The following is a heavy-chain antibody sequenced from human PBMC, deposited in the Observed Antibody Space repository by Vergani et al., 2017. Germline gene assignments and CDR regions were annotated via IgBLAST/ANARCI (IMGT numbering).Heavy chain of an antibody. CDR3: ASPDHYYDSSGYYFDY. CDR1: GFTFSSYA. Sequence: EVQLLESGGGLVQPGGSLRLSCAASGFTFSSYAMSWVRQAPGKGLEWVSAISGSGGSTYYADSVKGRFTISRDNSKNTLYLQMNSLRAEDTAVYYCASPDHYYDSSGYYFDYWGQGTLVTVSS. J-gene: IGHJ4*02. V-gene: IGHV3-23*01. CDR2: ISGSGGST. D-gene: IGHD3-22*01.